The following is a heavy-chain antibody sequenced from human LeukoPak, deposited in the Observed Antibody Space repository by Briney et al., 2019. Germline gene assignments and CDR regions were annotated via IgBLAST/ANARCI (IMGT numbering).Heavy chain of an antibody. J-gene: IGHJ4*02. CDR3: ARSHDHLWGNYPDY. CDR2: IYYSGST. CDR1: GGSVSSGSYY. Sequence: SETLSLTCTVSGGSVSSGSYYWSWVRQPPGKGLEWIGYIYYSGSTNYNPSLKSRVTISVDTSKNQFSLRLDSVTAADTAMYYCARSHDHLWGNYPDYWGQGTLVTVSS. V-gene: IGHV4-61*01. D-gene: IGHD3-16*02.